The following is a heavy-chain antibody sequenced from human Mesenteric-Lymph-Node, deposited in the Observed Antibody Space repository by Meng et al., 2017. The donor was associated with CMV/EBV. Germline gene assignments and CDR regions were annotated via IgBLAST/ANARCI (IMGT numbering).Heavy chain of an antibody. Sequence: VQLYHGGAGLLKPSETLSVTCPVYGGSFSGYYWNWIRQSPEKGLEWIGEINHSGSTTYNPSFTSRIIISVDTSTNQISLNMSSVTAADTAVYYCARGSSYDILTGYFDYWGQGALVTVSS. CDR2: INHSGST. V-gene: IGHV4-34*01. J-gene: IGHJ4*02. D-gene: IGHD3-9*01. CDR1: GGSFSGYY. CDR3: ARGSSYDILTGYFDY.